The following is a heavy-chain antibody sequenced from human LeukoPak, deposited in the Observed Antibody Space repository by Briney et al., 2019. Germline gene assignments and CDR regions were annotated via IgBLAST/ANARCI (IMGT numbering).Heavy chain of an antibody. J-gene: IGHJ6*02. CDR1: GFTFSSYA. Sequence: GGSLRLSCAASGFTFSSYALSWVRQAPGKGLEWVSAISGSGGTTYYADSVKGRFTISNDNSKNTLYLQMNSLRAEDTAVYYCAKDREPSGMDVWGQGTTVTVSS. D-gene: IGHD1-14*01. V-gene: IGHV3-23*01. CDR2: ISGSGGTT. CDR3: AKDREPSGMDV.